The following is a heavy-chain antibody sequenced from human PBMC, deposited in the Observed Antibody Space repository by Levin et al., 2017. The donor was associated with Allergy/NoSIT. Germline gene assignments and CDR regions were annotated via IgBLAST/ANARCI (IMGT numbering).Heavy chain of an antibody. D-gene: IGHD3-16*01. CDR1: GFSFGNYA. V-gene: IGHV3-23*01. CDR3: AKPLWALVHTRFYFDY. CDR2: ISGSGDST. J-gene: IGHJ4*02. Sequence: TGGSLRLSCTGSGFSFGNYAMSWVRQVPGKGLEWVSSISGSGDSTDYADSVKGRFTTARDNSRNTLYLQINNLRFEDTATYYCAKPLWALVHTRFYFDYWGQGTLVTVSS.